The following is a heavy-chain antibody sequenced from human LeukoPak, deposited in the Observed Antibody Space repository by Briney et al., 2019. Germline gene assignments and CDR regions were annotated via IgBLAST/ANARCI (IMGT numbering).Heavy chain of an antibody. Sequence: QPGGSLRLSCAVSEFTFSSYWMNWVRQAPGKGLEWVANINQDGSEKYYVDSVKGRFTISRDNAKNSLYLQMNSLRAEDTAMYYCARVTGDTSSYRPCNYWGQGTLVTVSS. CDR1: EFTFSSYW. CDR3: ARVTGDTSSYRPCNY. D-gene: IGHD3-22*01. J-gene: IGHJ4*02. V-gene: IGHV3-7*01. CDR2: INQDGSEK.